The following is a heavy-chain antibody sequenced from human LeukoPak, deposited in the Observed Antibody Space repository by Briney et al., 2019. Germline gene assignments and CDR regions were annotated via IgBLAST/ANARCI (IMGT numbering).Heavy chain of an antibody. D-gene: IGHD5-12*01. CDR1: GGSISSHY. Sequence: SETLSLTCTVSGGSISSHYCTWIRQPPGKELEWIGYISYSGSTNYNPSLKSRVTISVDTSKNQFSLKLTSVTAADTAVYYCARGPSFSGYVNYWGQGTLVTVSS. CDR2: ISYSGST. V-gene: IGHV4-59*11. J-gene: IGHJ4*02. CDR3: ARGPSFSGYVNY.